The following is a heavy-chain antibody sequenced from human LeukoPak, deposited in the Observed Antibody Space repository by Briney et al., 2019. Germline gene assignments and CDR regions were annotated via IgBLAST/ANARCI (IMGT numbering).Heavy chain of an antibody. Sequence: PSETLSLTCTVSGGSISPYYWSWIRQPPGKGLEWIGYIYYSGTTNYNPSLKSRVTISVDTSKNQFSLKLSSVTAADTAVYYCARLRRDCSSTSCYYPYYYYYYMDVWGKGTTVTVSS. CDR2: IYYSGTT. V-gene: IGHV4-59*12. CDR1: GGSISPYY. J-gene: IGHJ6*03. CDR3: ARLRRDCSSTSCYYPYYYYYYMDV. D-gene: IGHD2-2*01.